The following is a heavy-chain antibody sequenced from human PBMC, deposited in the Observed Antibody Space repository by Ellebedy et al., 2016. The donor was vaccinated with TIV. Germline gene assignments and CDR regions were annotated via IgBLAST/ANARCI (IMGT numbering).Heavy chain of an antibody. CDR2: IRWNGGSI. D-gene: IGHD4-17*01. CDR3: ARGYGDYEHGLEY. V-gene: IGHV3-20*04. Sequence: GESLKISCAASGSTFEDNGMSWVRQAPGKGLEWVSGIRWNGGSIGYADSVKGRFTISRDNAKNSLYLQMNGLRTGDTAVYYCARGYGDYEHGLEYWGQGNLVTASS. J-gene: IGHJ4*02. CDR1: GSTFEDNG.